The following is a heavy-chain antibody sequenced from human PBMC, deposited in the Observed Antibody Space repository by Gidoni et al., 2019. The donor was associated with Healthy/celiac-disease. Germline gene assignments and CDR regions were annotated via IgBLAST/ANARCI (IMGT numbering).Heavy chain of an antibody. CDR2: INPNSGGT. CDR3: ARDSTQGFGETTLWN. D-gene: IGHD3-10*01. J-gene: IGHJ4*02. Sequence: LEWMGWINPNSGGTNYAQKFQGRVTMTRDTSISTAYMELSRLRSDDTAVYYCARDSTQGFGETTLWNWGQGTLVTVSS. V-gene: IGHV1-2*02.